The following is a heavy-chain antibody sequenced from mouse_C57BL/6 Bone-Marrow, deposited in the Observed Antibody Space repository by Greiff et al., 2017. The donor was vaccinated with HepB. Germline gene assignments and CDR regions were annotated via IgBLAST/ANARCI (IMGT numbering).Heavy chain of an antibody. D-gene: IGHD1-1*01. CDR3: SIYYYGSSHCDYAMDY. V-gene: IGHV1-55*01. J-gene: IGHJ4*01. CDR2: IYPGSGST. Sequence: QVQLQQPGAELVKPGASVKMSCKASGYTFTSYWITWVKQRPGQGLEWIGDIYPGSGSTNYNEKFKSKATLTVDTSSSTAYMQLSSRTSEDSAVYYCSIYYYGSSHCDYAMDYWGQGTSVTVSS. CDR1: GYTFTSYW.